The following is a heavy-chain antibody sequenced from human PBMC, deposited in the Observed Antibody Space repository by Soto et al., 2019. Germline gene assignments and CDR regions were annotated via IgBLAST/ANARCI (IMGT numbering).Heavy chain of an antibody. J-gene: IGHJ4*02. CDR3: ARLEGLATISYYFDF. D-gene: IGHD3-9*01. CDR1: GDSINSDKYY. CDR2: IYYRGNT. V-gene: IGHV4-39*01. Sequence: SETLSLTCSVSGDSINSDKYYWGWIRQPPGKGLEWIGSIYYRGNTYYNPSLQTRATISLDKSKSQFSLKLNSVTAADSAVYFCARLEGLATISYYFDFWGQGALVTVSS.